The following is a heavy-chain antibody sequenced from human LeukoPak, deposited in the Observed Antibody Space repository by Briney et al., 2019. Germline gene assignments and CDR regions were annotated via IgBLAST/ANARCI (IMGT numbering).Heavy chain of an antibody. V-gene: IGHV3-30-3*01. CDR3: ARAGDAFDI. CDR1: GFTFSSYA. CDR2: ISYGGSNK. Sequence: GGSLRLSCAASGFTFSSYAMHWVRQAPGKGLEWVAVISYGGSNKYYADSVKGRFTISRDNSKNTLYLQMNSLRTEDTAVYYCARAGDAFDIWGQGTMVTVSS. J-gene: IGHJ3*02.